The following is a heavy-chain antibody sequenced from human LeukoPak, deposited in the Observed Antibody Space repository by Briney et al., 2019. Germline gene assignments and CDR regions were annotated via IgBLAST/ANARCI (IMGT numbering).Heavy chain of an antibody. D-gene: IGHD1-7*01. V-gene: IGHV3-66*01. CDR3: AGCRWNYHYFEH. CDR1: GFTVSSNY. CDR2: IYSGGST. Sequence: GGSLRLSCAAPGFTVSSNYMTWVRQAPGKGLECVSVIYSGGSTYYADSVEGRFTISRDNSKNTLYLHMNSLRAEDTAVYYCAGCRWNYHYFEHWGQGTLVTVSS. J-gene: IGHJ4*02.